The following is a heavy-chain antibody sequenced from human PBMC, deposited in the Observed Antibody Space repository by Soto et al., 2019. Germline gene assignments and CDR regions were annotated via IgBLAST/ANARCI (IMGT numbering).Heavy chain of an antibody. Sequence: VSVKVSCKASGYTFTSYGISWVRQAPGQGLEWMGWISAYNGNTNYAQKLQGRVTMTTDTSTSTAYMELRSLRSDDTAVYYCARILGDYVSEFGFDYWGQGTLVTVSS. CDR3: ARILGDYVSEFGFDY. D-gene: IGHD4-17*01. CDR2: ISAYNGNT. V-gene: IGHV1-18*01. CDR1: GYTFTSYG. J-gene: IGHJ4*02.